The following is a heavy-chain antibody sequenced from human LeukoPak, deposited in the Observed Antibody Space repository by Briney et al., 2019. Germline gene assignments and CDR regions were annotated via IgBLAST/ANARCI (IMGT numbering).Heavy chain of an antibody. Sequence: GGSLRLSCAASGFTFSSNWMHWVRQAPGKGLVWVSRIISNEDSATYADSVKGRFTISRDNAKNTLYLQMNSLRAEDTAVYYCVRGGIASAFDIWGQGTMVTVSS. J-gene: IGHJ3*02. D-gene: IGHD6-13*01. CDR3: VRGGIASAFDI. CDR2: IISNEDSA. CDR1: GFTFSSNW. V-gene: IGHV3-74*01.